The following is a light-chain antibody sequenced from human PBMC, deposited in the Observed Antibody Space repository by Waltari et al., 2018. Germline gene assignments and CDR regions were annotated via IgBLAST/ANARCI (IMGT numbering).Light chain of an antibody. V-gene: IGLV1-47*01. J-gene: IGLJ2*01. CDR3: AAWDDSLV. CDR2: RNN. Sequence: QSVLTQPPSASGTPGQRVTISCSGSSSNIGSNYVYWYQQLPGTAPKLLIYRNNQRPSGGPDRFSGSKSGTSASLAISGRRSEDEADYYCAAWDDSLVFGGGTKLTVL. CDR1: SSNIGSNY.